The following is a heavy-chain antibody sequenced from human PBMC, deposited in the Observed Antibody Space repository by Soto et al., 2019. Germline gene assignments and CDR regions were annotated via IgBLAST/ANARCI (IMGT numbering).Heavy chain of an antibody. Sequence: SVKLSCTASGGTFSSYAISWVRQAPVQGLEWMGGIIPIFGTASYAQKCQGRVTITADESTSTAYMELSSLRSEDTAMYYCATQIAAAGTIWFDPWGQGTLVTVSS. D-gene: IGHD6-13*01. J-gene: IGHJ5*02. V-gene: IGHV1-69*13. CDR2: IIPIFGTA. CDR1: GGTFSSYA. CDR3: ATQIAAAGTIWFDP.